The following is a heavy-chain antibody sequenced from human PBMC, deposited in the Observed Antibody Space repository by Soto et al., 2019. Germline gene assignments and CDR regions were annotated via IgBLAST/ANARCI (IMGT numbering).Heavy chain of an antibody. Sequence: EVQLVESGGGLVQPGGSLRLSCAASGFTFSSYWMSWVRQAPGKGLEWVANIKQDGSEKYYVDSVKGRFTISRDNAKNSLYLQMNSLRAEDTAVYYCARDQVMDDCWSGWASHYYGMDVWGQGTTVTVSS. CDR2: IKQDGSEK. V-gene: IGHV3-7*03. J-gene: IGHJ6*02. CDR3: ARDQVMDDCWSGWASHYYGMDV. CDR1: GFTFSSYW. D-gene: IGHD3-3*01.